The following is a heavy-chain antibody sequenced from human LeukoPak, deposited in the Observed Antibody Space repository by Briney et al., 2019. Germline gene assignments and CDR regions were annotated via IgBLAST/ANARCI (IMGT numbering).Heavy chain of an antibody. J-gene: IGHJ4*02. V-gene: IGHV4-39*01. CDR1: GGAISNTSYY. D-gene: IGHD4-23*01. CDR3: ARLRSYGGIRGIDY. CDR2: ASYSGST. Sequence: SETLSLTCTVSGGAISNTSYYWGWIRQPPGNGLEWIGSASYSGSTYYNPSLESRAIISVDTSKNQFSLRLSSVTAADTAIYYCARLRSYGGIRGIDYWGQGTLVAVSS.